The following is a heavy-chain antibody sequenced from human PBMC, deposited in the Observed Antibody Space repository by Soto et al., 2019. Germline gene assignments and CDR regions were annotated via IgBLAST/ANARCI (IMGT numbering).Heavy chain of an antibody. D-gene: IGHD6-13*01. J-gene: IGHJ4*02. CDR2: ISGSGGST. CDR3: AKVKYSSSWYLAHSRDYFDY. Sequence: GGSLRLSCAASGFTFSSYAMSWVRQAPGKGLEWVSAISGSGGSTYYADSVKGRFTISRDNSKNTLYLQMNSLRAEDTAVYYCAKVKYSSSWYLAHSRDYFDYWGQGTLVTVSS. V-gene: IGHV3-23*01. CDR1: GFTFSSYA.